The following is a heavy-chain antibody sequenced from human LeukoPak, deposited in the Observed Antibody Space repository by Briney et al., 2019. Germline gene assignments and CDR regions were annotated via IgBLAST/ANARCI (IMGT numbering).Heavy chain of an antibody. J-gene: IGHJ4*02. CDR3: AKDLTLSVTTTEVDY. Sequence: PGGSLRLSCAASGFTFSSYAMSWVRQAPGKGLEWVSAISGSGGSTYYADPVKGRFTISRDNSKNTLYLQMNSLRAEDTAVYYCAKDLTLSVTTTEVDYWGQGTLVTVSS. CDR2: ISGSGGST. V-gene: IGHV3-23*01. CDR1: GFTFSSYA. D-gene: IGHD4-17*01.